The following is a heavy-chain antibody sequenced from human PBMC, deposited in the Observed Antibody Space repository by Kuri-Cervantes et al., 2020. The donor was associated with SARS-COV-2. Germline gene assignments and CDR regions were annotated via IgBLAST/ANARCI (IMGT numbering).Heavy chain of an antibody. Sequence: GGSLRXXXAXSXXTFSSYAMSWVRQAPGKGXEWVXXISGXGGXXXYADSVKXXSTISRDNSKXXLYLQMNSLRAEDTAVYYCXXHYXXSTSXXYYFDYWGQGTLVTVSS. D-gene: IGHD2-2*01. J-gene: IGHJ4*02. CDR2: ISGXGGXX. V-gene: IGHV3-23*01. CDR1: XXTFSSYA. CDR3: XXHYXXSTSXXYYFDY.